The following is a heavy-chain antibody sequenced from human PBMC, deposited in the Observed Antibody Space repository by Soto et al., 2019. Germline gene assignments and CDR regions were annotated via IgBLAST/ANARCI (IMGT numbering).Heavy chain of an antibody. D-gene: IGHD6-19*01. CDR2: VSYSGST. V-gene: IGHV4-59*08. J-gene: IGHJ5*02. Sequence: SETLSLTCSLSGGAIGGYYWSWIRQPPGKALEWIGYVSYSGSTDYHTSLKSRVSISIDTSKNQFSLKMISVTAADTAVYYCARHWSDSGWFFFDPWCQGALVTVSS. CDR3: ARHWSDSGWFFFDP. CDR1: GGAIGGYY.